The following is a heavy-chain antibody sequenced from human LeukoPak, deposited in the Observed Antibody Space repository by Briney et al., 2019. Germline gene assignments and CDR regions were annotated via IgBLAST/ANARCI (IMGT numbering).Heavy chain of an antibody. CDR2: IYHSGST. D-gene: IGHD5-18*01. CDR3: ARERSRGYSLDAFDI. J-gene: IGHJ3*02. Sequence: SSETLSLTCTVSGGSISSGGYYWSWIRQPPGKGLEWIGYIYHSGSTYYNPSLKSRDTISVDRSRNQFSLKLSSVTAADTAVYYCARERSRGYSLDAFDIWGQGTMVTVSS. CDR1: GGSISSGGYY. V-gene: IGHV4-30-2*01.